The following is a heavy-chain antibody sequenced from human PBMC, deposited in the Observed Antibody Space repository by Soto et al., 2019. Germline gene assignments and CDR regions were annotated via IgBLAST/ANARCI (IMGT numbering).Heavy chain of an antibody. Sequence: QVQLQESGPGLVKPSQTLSLTYTVSGGSISSGGYYWSWIRQHPGKGLEWIGYIYYSGSTYYNPSLKSRVTISVDTSKNQFSLKLSSVTAADTAVYYCARDRNDYGDYSLDYWGQGTLVTVSS. V-gene: IGHV4-31*03. CDR2: IYYSGST. J-gene: IGHJ4*02. CDR3: ARDRNDYGDYSLDY. CDR1: GGSISSGGYY. D-gene: IGHD4-17*01.